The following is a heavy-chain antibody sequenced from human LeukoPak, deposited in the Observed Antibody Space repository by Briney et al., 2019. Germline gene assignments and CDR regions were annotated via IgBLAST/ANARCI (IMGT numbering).Heavy chain of an antibody. CDR2: MYYSGST. CDR3: ASAPRNYYDSTGYYWAPFDY. D-gene: IGHD3-22*01. Sequence: PSETLSLTCTVSGGSISSSSYYWGWIRQPPGKGLEWIGSMYYSGSTYQNPSLKSRVTISVDTSKNQFSLKLTSVTAADTAVYYCASAPRNYYDSTGYYWAPFDYWGQGTLVTVSS. CDR1: GGSISSSSYY. J-gene: IGHJ4*02. V-gene: IGHV4-39*01.